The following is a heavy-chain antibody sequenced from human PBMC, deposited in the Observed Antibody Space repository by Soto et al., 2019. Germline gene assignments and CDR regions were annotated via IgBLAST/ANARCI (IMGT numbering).Heavy chain of an antibody. CDR3: ARHVLEAASQNWFDP. J-gene: IGHJ5*02. V-gene: IGHV4-34*01. Sequence: SETLSLTCAVYGGSFSGYYWSWIRQPPGKGLEWIGEINHSGSTNYNPSLKSRVTISVDTSKNQFSLKLSSVTAADTAVYYCARHVLEAASQNWFDPWGQGTLVTVSS. CDR2: INHSGST. D-gene: IGHD6-13*01. CDR1: GGSFSGYY.